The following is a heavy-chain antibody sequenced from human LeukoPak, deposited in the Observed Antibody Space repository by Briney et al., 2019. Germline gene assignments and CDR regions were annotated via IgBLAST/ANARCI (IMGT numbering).Heavy chain of an antibody. CDR2: IYYSGST. J-gene: IGHJ4*02. D-gene: IGHD3-22*01. V-gene: IGHV4-61*05. CDR3: ARGGLAKYYYDSSGYYWEFSACDY. Sequence: PSETLSLTCTVSGDSISNNNYYWGWIRQPPGKGLEWIGYIYYSGSTNYNPSLKSRVTISVDTSKNQFSLKLSSVTAADTAVYYCARGGLAKYYYDSSGYYWEFSACDYWGQGTLVTVSS. CDR1: GDSISNNNYY.